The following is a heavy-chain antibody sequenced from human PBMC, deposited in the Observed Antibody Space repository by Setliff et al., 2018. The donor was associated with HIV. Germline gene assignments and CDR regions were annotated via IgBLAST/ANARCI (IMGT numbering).Heavy chain of an antibody. CDR2: IFGSGIT. J-gene: IGHJ3*01. CDR1: GFSISSDGFY. CDR3: ARVPNWGEAPFAFDV. V-gene: IGHV4-31*03. Sequence: PSELLSLTCTLSGFSISSDGFYWNWIRQRPGKGLEWIGYIFGSGITYYNPSLKSRLRISIDPSANQFSVELSSVTAADTALYFCARVPNWGEAPFAFDVWGLGTMVTVSS. D-gene: IGHD7-27*01.